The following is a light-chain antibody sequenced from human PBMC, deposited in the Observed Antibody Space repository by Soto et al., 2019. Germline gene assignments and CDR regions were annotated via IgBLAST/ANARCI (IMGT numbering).Light chain of an antibody. CDR1: QSISYW. Sequence: DIQLTQSPSTLSASVGDRVTITCRASQSISYWLAWYRQKPGKAPKLLIYGASTLETGVPSTFSGSGSGTEFTLTISSLQPDDFATYYCQQYSSYSTFGQGTKVEIK. J-gene: IGKJ1*01. CDR2: GAS. V-gene: IGKV1-5*01. CDR3: QQYSSYST.